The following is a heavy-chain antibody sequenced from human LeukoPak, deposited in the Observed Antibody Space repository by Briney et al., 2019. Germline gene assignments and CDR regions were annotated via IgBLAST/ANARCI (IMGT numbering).Heavy chain of an antibody. CDR3: AEGIAAAGGVGGSADI. J-gene: IGHJ3*02. D-gene: IGHD6-13*01. CDR1: GDSITSSSHY. V-gene: IGHV4-39*07. CDR2: INHSGST. Sequence: SETLSLTCNVSGDSITSSSHYWGWIRQPPGKGLEWIGEINHSGSTNYNPSLKSRVTISVDTSKNQFSLKLSSVTAADTAVYYCAEGIAAAGGVGGSADIWGQGTMVTVSS.